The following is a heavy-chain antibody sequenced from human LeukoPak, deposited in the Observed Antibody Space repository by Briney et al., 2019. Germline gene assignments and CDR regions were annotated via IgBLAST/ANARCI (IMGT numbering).Heavy chain of an antibody. D-gene: IGHD3-22*01. CDR3: VRRRYYDGSGYLE. V-gene: IGHV4-39*01. J-gene: IGHJ1*01. CDR1: GDSVSRSDSY. Sequence: PSETLSLTCPVSGDSVSRSDSYWDWIRQPPGKGREWIGTIYYSGRTYYSPSLKSRVTMSVDPSNNQFSLNLRSVTAADTAVYYCVRRRYYDGSGYLEWGQGTLLSVSS. CDR2: IYYSGRT.